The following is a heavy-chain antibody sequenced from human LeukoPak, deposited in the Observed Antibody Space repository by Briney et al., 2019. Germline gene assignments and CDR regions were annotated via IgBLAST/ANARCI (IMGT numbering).Heavy chain of an antibody. V-gene: IGHV4-39*07. D-gene: IGHD6-6*01. CDR2: IYYSGST. CDR3: ARVQYSSSVDY. Sequence: GSLRLSCAASGFTVSSNYMSWIRQPPGKGLEWIGSIYYSGSTYYNPSLKSRVTISVDTSKNQFSLKLSSVTAADTAVYYCARVQYSSSVDYWGQGTLVTVSS. J-gene: IGHJ4*02. CDR1: GFTVSSNY.